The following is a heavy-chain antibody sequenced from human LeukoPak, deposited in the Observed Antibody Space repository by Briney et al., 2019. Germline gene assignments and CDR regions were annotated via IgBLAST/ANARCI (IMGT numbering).Heavy chain of an antibody. V-gene: IGHV4-59*01. CDR2: IYYSGST. CDR3: ARGRLSGRRREIDY. J-gene: IGHJ4*02. Sequence: PSETLPLTCTVSGGSISSYYWSWIRQPPGKGLEWIGYIYYSGSTNYNPSLKSRVTISVDTSKNQFSLKLSSVTAADTAVYYCARGRLSGRRREIDYWGQGTLVTVSS. D-gene: IGHD3-16*02. CDR1: GGSISSYY.